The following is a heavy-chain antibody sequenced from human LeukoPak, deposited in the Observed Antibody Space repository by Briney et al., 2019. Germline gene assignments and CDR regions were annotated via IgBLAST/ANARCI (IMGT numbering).Heavy chain of an antibody. CDR2: ISGSGDTT. CDR3: ARRSGVAVAGAFDY. CDR1: GFTFSNYA. J-gene: IGHJ4*02. D-gene: IGHD6-19*01. V-gene: IGHV3-23*01. Sequence: GGSLRLSCAASGFTFSNYAMRWVRQAPGKGLEWASGISGSGDTTYYADSVKGRFTISRDNSKNTLHLQMNSLRAEDTAVYFCARRSGVAVAGAFDYWGQGTLVTVSS.